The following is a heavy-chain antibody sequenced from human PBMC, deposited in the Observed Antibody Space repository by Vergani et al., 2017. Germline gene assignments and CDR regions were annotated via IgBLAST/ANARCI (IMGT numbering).Heavy chain of an antibody. CDR1: NYSISRGYF. Sequence: QVQLQESGPGLVKPSETLSLTCTVSNYSISRGYFWGWIRRPPGKGLEWIASFHHTGMTYNNPSLKSRVTISVDTSKNLISLKLNSVTAADTALYYCARHGGSGNVYHLFDSWGQGTLVTVSS. CDR2: FHHTGMT. V-gene: IGHV4-38-2*02. CDR3: ARHGGSGNVYHLFDS. D-gene: IGHD3-10*01. J-gene: IGHJ4*02.